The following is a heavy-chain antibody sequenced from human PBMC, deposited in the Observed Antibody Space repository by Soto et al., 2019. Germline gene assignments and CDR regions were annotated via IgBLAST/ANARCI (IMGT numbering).Heavy chain of an antibody. D-gene: IGHD2-21*02. J-gene: IGHJ6*02. Sequence: ASETLSLTCTVSGGSVSSGSYYWSWIRQPPGKGLEWIGYIYYSGGTNYNPSLKSRVTISVDTSKNQFSLKLSSVTAADTAVYYCARDRVYCGGDCYSEIYYYYGMVVWGQGTTVTVSS. CDR3: ARDRVYCGGDCYSEIYYYYGMVV. V-gene: IGHV4-61*01. CDR1: GGSVSSGSYY. CDR2: IYYSGGT.